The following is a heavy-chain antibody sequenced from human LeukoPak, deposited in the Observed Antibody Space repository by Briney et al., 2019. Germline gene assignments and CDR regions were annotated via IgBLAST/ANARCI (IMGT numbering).Heavy chain of an antibody. V-gene: IGHV3-33*01. CDR3: ARDAAAGRSVNWFDP. Sequence: PGRSLRLSCIASGFTFSSYGMHWVRQAPGKGLEWVAVIWYDGSNKYYADSVKGRFTISRDNSKNTLYLQMNSLRAEDTAVYYCARDAAAGRSVNWFDPWGQGTLVTVSS. J-gene: IGHJ5*02. CDR2: IWYDGSNK. D-gene: IGHD6-13*01. CDR1: GFTFSSYG.